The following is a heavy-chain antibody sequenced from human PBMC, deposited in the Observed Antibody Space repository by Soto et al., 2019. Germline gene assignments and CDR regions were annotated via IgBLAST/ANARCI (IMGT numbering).Heavy chain of an antibody. CDR3: ARSYRRYCSGGSCYSYYYYMDV. CDR2: IYYSGST. V-gene: IGHV4-59*01. Sequence: PSETLSLTCTVSGGSISSYCWSWIRQPPGKGLEWIGYIYYSGSTNYNPSLKSRVTISVDTSKNQFSLKLSSVTAADTAVYYCARSYRRYCSGGSCYSYYYYMDVWGKGTTVTVS. D-gene: IGHD2-15*01. J-gene: IGHJ6*03. CDR1: GGSISSYC.